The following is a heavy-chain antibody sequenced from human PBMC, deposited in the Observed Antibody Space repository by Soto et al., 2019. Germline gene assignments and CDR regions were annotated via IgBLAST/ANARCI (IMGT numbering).Heavy chain of an antibody. CDR2: TYYRSKWYN. Sequence: SQTLSLICAISGDSVSSNSAAWNWIRQSPSRGLEWLGRTYYRSKWYNDYAVSVKSRITINPDTSKNQFSLQLNSVTPEDTAVYYCARRKYYDFWSGYSYYYGMDVWGQGTTVTVSS. V-gene: IGHV6-1*01. CDR3: ARRKYYDFWSGYSYYYGMDV. J-gene: IGHJ6*02. CDR1: GDSVSSNSAA. D-gene: IGHD3-3*01.